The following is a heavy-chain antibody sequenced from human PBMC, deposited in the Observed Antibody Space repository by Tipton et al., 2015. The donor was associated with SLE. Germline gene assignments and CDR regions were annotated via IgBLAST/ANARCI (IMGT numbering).Heavy chain of an antibody. Sequence: TLSLTCAVYGGSFSGYYWSWVRQPPGKGLEWIGEINHSGITNYKSSFKGRVTTSIDTSKNQLSLKLTSVTAADTAVYYCARGSVVADDFWGQGTLVTVSS. J-gene: IGHJ4*02. CDR1: GGSFSGYY. CDR2: INHSGIT. CDR3: ARGSVVADDF. D-gene: IGHD2-15*01. V-gene: IGHV4-34*01.